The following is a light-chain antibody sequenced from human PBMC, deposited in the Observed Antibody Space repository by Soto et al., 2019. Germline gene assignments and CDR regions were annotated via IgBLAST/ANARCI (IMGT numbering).Light chain of an antibody. V-gene: IGLV2-14*01. Sequence: QSVLTQPASVSGSPGQSITISCPGTSSDVGGYNYVSWYQQHPGKAPKLMIYDVSNRPSGVSNRFSGSKSGNTASLTISGLQAEDEADYYCSSYTSSSLYVFGTGTKVTV. J-gene: IGLJ1*01. CDR1: SSDVGGYNY. CDR3: SSYTSSSLYV. CDR2: DVS.